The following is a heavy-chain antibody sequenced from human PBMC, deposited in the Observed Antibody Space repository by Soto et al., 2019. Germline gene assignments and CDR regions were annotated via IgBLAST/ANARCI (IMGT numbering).Heavy chain of an antibody. CDR1: DSTFTGYT. V-gene: IGHV1-18*04. J-gene: IGHJ5*02. Sequence: QVHLLQSETEVKEPWASVTVSCKTSDSTFTGYTINWVRQAPGQGLEWLGWISSLNGNTNYARKYQGRLTMTTNTSATTAYMELRSLRSDDTAVYFCARGTVTSGRWFGPWGQGTLVTVSS. CDR2: ISSLNGNT. D-gene: IGHD4-17*01. CDR3: ARGTVTSGRWFGP.